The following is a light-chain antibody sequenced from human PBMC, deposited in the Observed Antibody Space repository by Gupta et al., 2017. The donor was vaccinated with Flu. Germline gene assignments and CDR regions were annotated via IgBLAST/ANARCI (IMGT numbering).Light chain of an antibody. CDR2: EVS. Sequence: SITTSSTGTSRDSGGYNYVSWNHQNPANARKLMIYEVSNRPAEVSNRFSASKSGTTASLTISGLQAEDEDDYYCSAYTSTSMIFGGGTTLTVL. CDR3: SAYTSTSMI. J-gene: IGLJ2*01. V-gene: IGLV2-14*01. CDR1: SRDSGGYNY.